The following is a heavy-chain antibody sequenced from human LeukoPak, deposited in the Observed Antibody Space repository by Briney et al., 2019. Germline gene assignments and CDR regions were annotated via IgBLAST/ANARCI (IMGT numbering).Heavy chain of an antibody. CDR1: GFTFSTYW. V-gene: IGHV3-7*01. CDR2: IKQDGIEK. J-gene: IGHJ4*02. CDR3: ARINFKSARDY. Sequence: GGSLRLSCAASGFTFSTYWMSWARQAPGKGLEWVANIKQDGIEKYYVDSVKGRFTISRDNAKNSLYLQMNSLSAEDTAMYYCARINFKSARDYWGQGTLVTVSS. D-gene: IGHD1-20*01.